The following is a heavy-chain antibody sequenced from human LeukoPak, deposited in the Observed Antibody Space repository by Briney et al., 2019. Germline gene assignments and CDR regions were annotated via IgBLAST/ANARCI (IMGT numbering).Heavy chain of an antibody. CDR3: ARDYSSSWLRFFDY. V-gene: IGHV3-30*03. J-gene: IGHJ4*02. D-gene: IGHD6-6*01. Sequence: PGGSLRLSCAASGFTFTNYGMHWVRQAPGKGLEWVALITYDGYYKYYSDSVKGRFTISSDTSKNTLYLQMNSLRAEDTAVYYCARDYSSSWLRFFDYWGQGTLVTVSS. CDR1: GFTFTNYG. CDR2: ITYDGYYK.